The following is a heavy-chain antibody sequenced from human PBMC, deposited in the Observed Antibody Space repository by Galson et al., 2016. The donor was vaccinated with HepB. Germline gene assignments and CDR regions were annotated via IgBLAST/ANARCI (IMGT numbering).Heavy chain of an antibody. CDR3: ARGRGSGSHDY. D-gene: IGHD3-10*01. CDR2: IKQDGSEE. V-gene: IGHV3-7*05. Sequence: SLRLSRAASGFTLSSYWMSWVRQAPGKGLEWVANIKQDGSEEYYVDSVKGRFTISRDNAKNSLYLQMNSLRAEDTAVYYCARGRGSGSHDYWGQGTLVTVSS. CDR1: GFTLSSYW. J-gene: IGHJ4*02.